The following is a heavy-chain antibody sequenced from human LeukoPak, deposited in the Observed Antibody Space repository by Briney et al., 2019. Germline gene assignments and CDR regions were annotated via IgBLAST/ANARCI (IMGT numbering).Heavy chain of an antibody. CDR3: ARSRQASGLFSS. CDR2: IYDRGPA. CDR1: GYAITSGGFS. D-gene: IGHD3-10*01. Sequence: SETLSLTCTVSGYAITSGGFSWNWIRQPPGKGLEWIGCIYDRGPAYYNPSLKSRFTISVDRPKNQFFLNVTSLTAADTAVYYCARSRQASGLFSSWGQGTLVVVSS. V-gene: IGHV4-30-2*01. J-gene: IGHJ5*02.